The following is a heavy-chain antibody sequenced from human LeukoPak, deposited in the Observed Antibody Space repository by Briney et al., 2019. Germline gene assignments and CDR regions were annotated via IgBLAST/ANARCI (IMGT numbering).Heavy chain of an antibody. Sequence: GGSLRLSCAGSGFTFSTSVMSWARQAPGKGLEWVSGISTSGGHTDYTDSVRGRFTISRDNSKNTLYLQMDSLRAEDTAVYYCAKDRVVGATFPHWGQGTLVTVSS. CDR1: GFTFSTSV. D-gene: IGHD1-26*01. J-gene: IGHJ4*02. V-gene: IGHV3-23*01. CDR2: ISTSGGHT. CDR3: AKDRVVGATFPH.